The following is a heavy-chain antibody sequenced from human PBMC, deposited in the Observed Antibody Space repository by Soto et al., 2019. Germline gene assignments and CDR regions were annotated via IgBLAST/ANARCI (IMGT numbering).Heavy chain of an antibody. CDR3: TKWSGFGDA. V-gene: IGHV3-23*01. D-gene: IGHD3-10*01. CDR1: GFDFSSNS. CDR2: ISATGDKT. Sequence: PGESLKISCAASGFDFSSNSMTWVRQAPGKGLEWVSGISATGDKTFYLDSVRGRFTVSRDIYKNILYLHMSSLRAEDTAVYYCTKWSGFGDAWGQGTLVTVSS. J-gene: IGHJ5*02.